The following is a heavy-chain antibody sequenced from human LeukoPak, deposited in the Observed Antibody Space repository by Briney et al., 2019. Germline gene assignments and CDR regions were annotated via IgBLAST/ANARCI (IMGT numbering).Heavy chain of an antibody. V-gene: IGHV4-34*01. CDR1: NGSFNEYY. D-gene: IGHD5-12*01. CDR3: ARTGYSGYDFDY. J-gene: IGHJ4*02. Sequence: PSETLSLTCAVYNGSFNEYYWSWIRQSPGKGLEWIGEINHGGRTNYNPSLQSRVSISVDASQNQFSLTMTSVTAEDTAVYYCARTGYSGYDFDYWGQGTLVTVSS. CDR2: INHGGRT.